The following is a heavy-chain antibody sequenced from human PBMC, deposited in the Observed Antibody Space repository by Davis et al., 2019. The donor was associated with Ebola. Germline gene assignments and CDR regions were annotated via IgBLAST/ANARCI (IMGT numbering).Heavy chain of an antibody. J-gene: IGHJ4*02. Sequence: PGGSLRLSCAASGFTFNNFGMHWVRQAPGKGLEWVSVISYDGTKKYYADSVRGRFTISRDNAKNSLYLQMNSLRAEDTAVYYCANLEWVNPDYWGRGVLVTVSS. CDR1: GFTFNNFG. CDR2: ISYDGTKK. V-gene: IGHV3-30*18. D-gene: IGHD3-3*01. CDR3: ANLEWVNPDY.